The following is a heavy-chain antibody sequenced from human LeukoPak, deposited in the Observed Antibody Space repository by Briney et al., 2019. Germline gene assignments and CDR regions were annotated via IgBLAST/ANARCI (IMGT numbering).Heavy chain of an antibody. CDR2: IRGSGGTT. CDR3: ARDARDGYGGNPFDY. CDR1: GFTFSSYA. D-gene: IGHD4-23*01. Sequence: AGGSLRLSCAASGFTFSSYAMSWVRQAPGKGLEWVSTIRGSGGTTYYADSVKGRFTISRDNSKNTLYLQMNSLRAEDTAVYYCARDARDGYGGNPFDYWGQGTLVTVSS. J-gene: IGHJ4*02. V-gene: IGHV3-23*01.